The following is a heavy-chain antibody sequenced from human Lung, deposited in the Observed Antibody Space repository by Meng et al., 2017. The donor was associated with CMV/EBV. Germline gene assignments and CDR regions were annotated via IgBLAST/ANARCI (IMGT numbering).Heavy chain of an antibody. CDR1: GYRFASYW. D-gene: IGHD6-6*01. J-gene: IGHJ4*02. V-gene: IGHV5-51*01. Sequence: CKGSGYRFASYWIGWVRQRRGKGLEWMGIIYPGDSDPRYGPSFQGQVTMSADKSISTVYLQWSSLKASDTAMYYCARRSISSYSLDFWGQGTLVTVSS. CDR3: ARRSISSYSLDF. CDR2: IYPGDSDP.